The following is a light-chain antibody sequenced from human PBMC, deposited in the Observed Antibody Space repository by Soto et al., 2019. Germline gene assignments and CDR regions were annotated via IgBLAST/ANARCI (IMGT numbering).Light chain of an antibody. J-gene: IGLJ3*02. CDR1: SSNIGTNY. CDR3: AAWDNSLSGRL. CDR2: GKD. Sequence: QPVLTQPPSASGTPGQRVTISCSGSSSNIGTNYVYWYQQLPGSAPKLLIYGKDQRPSGVPDRFSGSKSGTSASLAISGLRSEDEDDYYCAAWDNSLSGRLFGGGTKVTVL. V-gene: IGLV1-47*01.